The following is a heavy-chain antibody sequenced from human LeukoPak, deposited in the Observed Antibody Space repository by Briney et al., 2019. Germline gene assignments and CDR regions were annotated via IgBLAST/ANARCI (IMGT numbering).Heavy chain of an antibody. D-gene: IGHD3-10*01. CDR3: AKSIEGSGTHYNSYFDY. CDR1: GFTVSSTY. J-gene: IGHJ4*02. Sequence: GGSLRLSCAASGFTVSSTYMSWVRQAPGKGLEWVSLIYSGLNTYYADSVKGRFTVSRDNAENSLYLQMNSLRLEDTAMYYCAKSIEGSGTHYNSYFDYWGQGTLVTVFS. V-gene: IGHV3-53*05. CDR2: IYSGLNT.